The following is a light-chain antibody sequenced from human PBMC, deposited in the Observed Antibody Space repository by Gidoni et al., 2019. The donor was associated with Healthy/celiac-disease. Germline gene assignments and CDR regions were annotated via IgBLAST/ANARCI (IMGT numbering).Light chain of an antibody. Sequence: DILMTQSPDSLAVSLGERATINCKSSQSVLYSSNNKHYLAWYQQKPGQPPKLLIYWVSTRESGVPDRFSGSGSGTDFTLTISSLQAEDVAVYYCKQYYSTPFTFGPGTKVDIK. CDR3: KQYYSTPFT. J-gene: IGKJ3*01. CDR1: QSVLYSSNNKHY. V-gene: IGKV4-1*01. CDR2: WVS.